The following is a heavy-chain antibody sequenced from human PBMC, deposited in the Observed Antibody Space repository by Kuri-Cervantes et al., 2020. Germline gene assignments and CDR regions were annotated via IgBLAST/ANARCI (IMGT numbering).Heavy chain of an antibody. D-gene: IGHD3-16*01. V-gene: IGHV3-23*01. Sequence: GGSLRLSCAASGFTVSSNYMSWVRQAPGKGLEWVSAISGSGGSTYYADSVKGRFTISRDNSKNTLYLQMNSLRAEDTAVYYCAKEGYVWGSAIDYWGQGTLVTVSS. CDR2: ISGSGGST. CDR1: GFTVSSNY. J-gene: IGHJ4*02. CDR3: AKEGYVWGSAIDY.